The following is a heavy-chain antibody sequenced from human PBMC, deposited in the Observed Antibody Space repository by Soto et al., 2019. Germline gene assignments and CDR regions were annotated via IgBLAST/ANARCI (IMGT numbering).Heavy chain of an antibody. J-gene: IGHJ6*02. D-gene: IGHD6-6*01. Sequence: GGSLRLSCAASGFTFSSYAMHWVRQAPGKGLEWVAVISYDGSNKYYADSVKGRFTICRDNSKNTLYLQMNSLRAEDTAVYYCAREVIAARPGGYYYYGMDVWGQGTTVTVSS. CDR2: ISYDGSNK. CDR3: AREVIAARPGGYYYYGMDV. V-gene: IGHV3-30-3*01. CDR1: GFTFSSYA.